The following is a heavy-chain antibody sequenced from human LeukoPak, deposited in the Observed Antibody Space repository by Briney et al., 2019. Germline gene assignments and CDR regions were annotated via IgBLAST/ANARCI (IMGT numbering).Heavy chain of an antibody. Sequence: SETLSLTCTVSGGSISSYYWSWIRQPPGKGLEWIGYIYYSGSTNYNPPLKSRVTISVDTSKNQFSLKLSSVTAADTAVYYCARLGATTGLYYYYYYYMDVWGKGTTVTVSS. CDR1: GGSISSYY. J-gene: IGHJ6*03. CDR3: ARLGATTGLYYYYYYYMDV. CDR2: IYYSGST. V-gene: IGHV4-59*01. D-gene: IGHD1-26*01.